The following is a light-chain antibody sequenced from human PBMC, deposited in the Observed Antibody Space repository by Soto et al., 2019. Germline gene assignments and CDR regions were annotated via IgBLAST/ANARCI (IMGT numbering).Light chain of an antibody. CDR3: QQRSNSWT. J-gene: IGKJ1*01. V-gene: IGKV3-11*01. Sequence: EIVLTQSPATLSLSPGERATLSCRASRSVSSYLAWYQQKPGQAPRLLIYDASNRATGIPARFSGSGSGTDFTLTTSSLEPEDFAVYYCQQRSNSWTFGQGTKVEIK. CDR2: DAS. CDR1: RSVSSY.